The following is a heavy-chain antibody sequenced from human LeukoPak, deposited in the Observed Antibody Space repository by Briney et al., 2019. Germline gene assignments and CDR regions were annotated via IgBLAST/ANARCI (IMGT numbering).Heavy chain of an antibody. D-gene: IGHD3-22*01. CDR3: ARGNPDYDSSGYLGY. CDR2: IIPILGIA. J-gene: IGHJ4*02. CDR1: GGTFSSYT. Sequence: SVKVSCKASGGTFSSYTISWVRQAPGQGLEWMGRIIPILGIANYAQKFQGRVTITADKSTSTAYMELSSLRSEDTAVYYCARGNPDYDSSGYLGYRGQGTLVTVSS. V-gene: IGHV1-69*02.